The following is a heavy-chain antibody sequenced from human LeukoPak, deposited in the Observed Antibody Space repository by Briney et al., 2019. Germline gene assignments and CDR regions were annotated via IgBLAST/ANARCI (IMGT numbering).Heavy chain of an antibody. D-gene: IGHD6-13*01. Sequence: GGSLRLSCAASGFTFSSYAMHWVRQAPGKGLEWVAVISYDGSNKYYADSVKGRFTISRDNSKNTLYLQMNSLRAEDTAVYYCAKGDAYSSSWDYWGQGTLVTVSS. J-gene: IGHJ4*02. CDR3: AKGDAYSSSWDY. V-gene: IGHV3-30-3*01. CDR1: GFTFSSYA. CDR2: ISYDGSNK.